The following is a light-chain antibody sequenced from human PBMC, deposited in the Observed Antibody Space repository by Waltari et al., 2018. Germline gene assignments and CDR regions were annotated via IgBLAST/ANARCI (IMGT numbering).Light chain of an antibody. Sequence: SALTQPRPVSGSPGQSVTISCTGTSSDVGAYNFVSWYQQRPGQAPKLIIYDGSKRPSGVSNRFSGSKSGNTASLTISGLQAEDEADYYCCSYAGSSTRGLYVFGTGTKVTVL. J-gene: IGLJ1*01. CDR3: CSYAGSSTRGLYV. V-gene: IGLV2-23*01. CDR2: DGS. CDR1: SSDVGAYNF.